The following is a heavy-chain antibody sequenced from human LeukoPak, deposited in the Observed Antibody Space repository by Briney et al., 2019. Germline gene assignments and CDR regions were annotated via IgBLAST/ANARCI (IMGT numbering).Heavy chain of an antibody. D-gene: IGHD3-10*01. CDR2: IDADGSIT. J-gene: IGHJ6*02. Sequence: PGGSLRLSCAASGFTFSNYWMRWVRQAPGKGLVWVSRIDADGSITTYADSVKGRFTISRDNAKNTLYLQMNSLRVEDTAVYYCARVAYYGSGTYYKGGVDVWGQGTTVTVSS. CDR3: ARVAYYGSGTYYKGGVDV. V-gene: IGHV3-74*01. CDR1: GFTFSNYW.